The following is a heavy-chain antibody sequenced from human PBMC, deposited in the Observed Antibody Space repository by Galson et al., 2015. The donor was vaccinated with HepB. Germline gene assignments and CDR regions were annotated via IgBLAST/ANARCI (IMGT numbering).Heavy chain of an antibody. CDR2: ISYDGSNK. CDR1: GFTFSSYA. CDR3: ASDYGDQNYYYYGMDV. V-gene: IGHV3-30-3*01. J-gene: IGHJ6*02. D-gene: IGHD4-17*01. Sequence: SLRLSCAASGFTFSSYAMHWVRQAPGKGLEWVAVISYDGSNKYYADSVKGRFTISRDNSKNTLYLQMNSLRAEDTAVYYCASDYGDQNYYYYGMDVWGQGTTVTVSS.